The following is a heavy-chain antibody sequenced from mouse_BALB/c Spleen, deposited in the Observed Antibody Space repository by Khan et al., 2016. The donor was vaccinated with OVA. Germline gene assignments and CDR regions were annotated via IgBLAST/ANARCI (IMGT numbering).Heavy chain of an antibody. Sequence: EVQLLETGGGLVQPGGSRKLSCAASGFTFSDYGMAWVRQAPGKGPEWVAFISDLAYTIYYGDAVTGRFTISRENAKNPLYLEMSSLRSEDTAIYYCARGGGTAPFAYWGLGTLVTVSA. J-gene: IGHJ3*01. CDR1: GFTFSDYG. V-gene: IGHV5-15*02. CDR3: ARGGGTAPFAY. CDR2: ISDLAYTI. D-gene: IGHD1-2*01.